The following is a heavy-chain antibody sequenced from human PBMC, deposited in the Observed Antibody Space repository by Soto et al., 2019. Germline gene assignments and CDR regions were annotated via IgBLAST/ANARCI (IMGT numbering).Heavy chain of an antibody. D-gene: IGHD2-2*01. Sequence: QVQLQESGPGLVKPSETLSLTCTVSGGSISSYYWSWIRQPPGKGLEWIGYIYYSGSTNYNPSLMSRVTISVDTSKNQFSLKLSSVTAADTAVYYCARDSSTSQWGFDPWGQGTLVTVSS. CDR1: GGSISSYY. V-gene: IGHV4-59*01. CDR3: ARDSSTSQWGFDP. J-gene: IGHJ5*02. CDR2: IYYSGST.